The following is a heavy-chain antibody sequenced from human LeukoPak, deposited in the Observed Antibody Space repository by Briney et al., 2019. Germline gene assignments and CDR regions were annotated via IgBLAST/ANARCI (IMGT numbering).Heavy chain of an antibody. CDR2: IIPIFGTA. Sequence: ASVKVSCKASGGTFSSYAISWVRQAPEQGLEWMGGIIPIFGTANYAQKFQGRVTITTDESTSTAYMELSSLRSEDTAVYYCANRKSYGFDYWGQGTLVTVSS. CDR3: ANRKSYGFDY. J-gene: IGHJ4*02. CDR1: GGTFSSYA. D-gene: IGHD5-18*01. V-gene: IGHV1-69*05.